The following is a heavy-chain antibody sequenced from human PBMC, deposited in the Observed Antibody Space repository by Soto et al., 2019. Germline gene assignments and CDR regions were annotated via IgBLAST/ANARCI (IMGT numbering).Heavy chain of an antibody. CDR1: GFIFSNYG. CDR2: ISYDGSNK. V-gene: IGHV3-30*18. CDR3: AKLPSGGSSSMAFDI. J-gene: IGHJ3*02. D-gene: IGHD6-6*01. Sequence: PGGSLRLSCAASGFIFSNYGMHWVRQAPGKGLEWVAVISYDGSNKYYADSVKGRFTISRDNSKNTLYLQMNSLRAEDTAVYYCAKLPSGGSSSMAFDIWGQGTMVTVSS.